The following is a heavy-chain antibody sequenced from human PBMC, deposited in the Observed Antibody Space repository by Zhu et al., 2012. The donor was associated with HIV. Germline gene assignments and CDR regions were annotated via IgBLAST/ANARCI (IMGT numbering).Heavy chain of an antibody. Sequence: QVHLQESGPGLVKPSETLSLTCTVSGGSITSYYWSWIRQPPGKGLEWIGYIYNSVNTNYNPSLKSRVTMSMDTSKNQFSLKLSSVTAADTAVYYCASGVAATREVNSWGQGTLVTVSS. CDR2: IYNSVNT. D-gene: IGHD2-15*01. CDR1: GGSITSYY. V-gene: IGHV4-4*09. CDR3: ASGVAATREVNS. J-gene: IGHJ5*02.